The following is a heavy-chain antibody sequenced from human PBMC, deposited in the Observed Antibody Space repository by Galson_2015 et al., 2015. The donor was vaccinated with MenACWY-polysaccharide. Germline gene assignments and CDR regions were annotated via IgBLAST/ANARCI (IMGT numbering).Heavy chain of an antibody. CDR2: ISGGSSST. V-gene: IGHV3-48*02. J-gene: IGHJ4*02. CDR3: ARDLRLSTSGGAIAVRPSTFDN. D-gene: IGHD3-16*02. Sequence: SLRLSCAASGFSFNTYTMSWVRQAPGKGPEWVSSISGGSSSTYYADSVKGRFTISRDNAEQSLYLQMNSLRHEDTAVYYCARDLRLSTSGGAIAVRPSTFDNWGQGTLVAVSS. CDR1: GFSFNTYT.